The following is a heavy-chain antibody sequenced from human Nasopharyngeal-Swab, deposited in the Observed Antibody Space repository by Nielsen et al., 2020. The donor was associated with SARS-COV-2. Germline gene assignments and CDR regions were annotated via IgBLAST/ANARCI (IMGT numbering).Heavy chain of an antibody. CDR2: IYYSGST. V-gene: IGHV4-61*08. Sequence: SETLSLTCTVSGGSISSGGYYWSWIRQHPGKGLEWIGYIYYSGSTYYNPSLKSRVTISVDTSKNQFSLKLSSVTAADTAVYYCARDSWGRGVYYYYGMDVWGQGTTVTVSS. D-gene: IGHD7-27*01. CDR3: ARDSWGRGVYYYYGMDV. CDR1: GGSISSGGYY. J-gene: IGHJ6*02.